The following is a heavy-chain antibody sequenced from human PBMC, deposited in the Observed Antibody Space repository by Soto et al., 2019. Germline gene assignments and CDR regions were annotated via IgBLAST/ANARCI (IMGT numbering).Heavy chain of an antibody. V-gene: IGHV4-61*01. Sequence: PSETLSLTCTVSGGSVSSGSYYWSWIRKPPGKGLEWIGYIYYSGSTYYNPSLKSRITISVDTSKNQFSLKLTSVTAAEKAVYYCARSYNWNDGSWFDPWGQGTLVTVSS. D-gene: IGHD1-20*01. CDR2: IYYSGST. CDR1: GGSVSSGSYY. CDR3: ARSYNWNDGSWFDP. J-gene: IGHJ5*02.